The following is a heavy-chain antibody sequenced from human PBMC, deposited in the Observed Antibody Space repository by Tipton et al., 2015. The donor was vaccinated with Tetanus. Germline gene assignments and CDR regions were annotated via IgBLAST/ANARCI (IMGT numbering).Heavy chain of an antibody. V-gene: IGHV4-31*03. CDR3: ARRLRQNWFGP. CDR2: IYYTGNT. Sequence: TLSLTCTVSGGSIRSGGYYWTWIRQHPERGLEWIGYIYYTGNTYYNPSLKSRVTISVDTSNNQFSLKLTSLTAADTAVYYCARRLRQNWFGPWGQGGLVAGSS. D-gene: IGHD2-8*01. CDR1: GGSIRSGGYY. J-gene: IGHJ5*02.